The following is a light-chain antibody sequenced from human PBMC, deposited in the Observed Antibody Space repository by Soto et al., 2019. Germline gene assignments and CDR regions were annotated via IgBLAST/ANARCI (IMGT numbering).Light chain of an antibody. V-gene: IGLV4-69*01. CDR1: SGLSGYA. CDR3: QTGGTGIP. Sequence: QSVLTQSPSASASLGASVRLTCTLSSGLSGYAVAWHQQQPGKGPRYLIKLNTDGSHSKGDGIPDRFSGSSSGTEHYLTISSLQSEDEADYYCQTGGTGIPFGGGTKLTVL. J-gene: IGLJ2*01. CDR2: LNTDGSH.